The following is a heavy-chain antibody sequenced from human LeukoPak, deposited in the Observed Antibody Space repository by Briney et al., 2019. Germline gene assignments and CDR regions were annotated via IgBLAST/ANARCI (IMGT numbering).Heavy chain of an antibody. V-gene: IGHV3-23*01. Sequence: PGGSLRLSCAASGFTFSSYAMSWVRQGPGKGLEWVSSISGSGGSRYYTDSVRGRFTISRDSSKNTLYLQMNSLRAEDTAVYYCAKGHYGSGTYYLPDYWGQGTLVTVSS. CDR3: AKGHYGSGTYYLPDY. D-gene: IGHD3-10*01. J-gene: IGHJ4*02. CDR1: GFTFSSYA. CDR2: ISGSGGSR.